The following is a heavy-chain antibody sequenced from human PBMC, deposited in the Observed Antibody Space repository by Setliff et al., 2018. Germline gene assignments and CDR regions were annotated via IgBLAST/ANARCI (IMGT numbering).Heavy chain of an antibody. V-gene: IGHV4-4*07. CDR2: VYSDGNT. J-gene: IGHJ4*01. Sequence: PSETLSLTCSVSVDLILDHWWTWIRQPAGKGLEWIGQVYSDGNTKYNPSLSNRVTISVDRSSNQFSLELSSMNAADTAVYYCARAREGGFLEWAPFDFWGRGMQVTVSS. CDR3: ARAREGGFLEWAPFDF. CDR1: VDLILDHW. D-gene: IGHD3-3*01.